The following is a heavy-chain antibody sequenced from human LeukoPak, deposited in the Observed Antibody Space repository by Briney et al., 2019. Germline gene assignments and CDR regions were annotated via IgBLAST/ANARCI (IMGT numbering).Heavy chain of an antibody. CDR2: ISYDGSNK. D-gene: IGHD3-10*01. CDR3: AENRGVA. CDR1: GFTFSTYA. V-gene: IGHV3-30-3*01. Sequence: GGSLRLSFAVSGFTFSTYAMHWVRQTPGKGLEWVAVISYDGSNKYYADSVKGRFTISRDNSKNTLYLQMNSLRAEDTAVYYCAENRGVAWGQGTMVTVSS. J-gene: IGHJ3*01.